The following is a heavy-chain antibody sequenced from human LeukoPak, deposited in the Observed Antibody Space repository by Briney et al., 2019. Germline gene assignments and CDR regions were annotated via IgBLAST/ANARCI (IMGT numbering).Heavy chain of an antibody. J-gene: IGHJ4*02. V-gene: IGHV3-48*01. D-gene: IGHD1-26*01. Sequence: GGFLRLSCAASGFTFSGYSMNWVRQAPGKWLEWVSYISSSSSTIYYADSVKGRFTISRDNAKNSLYLQMNSLRAEDTAVYYCARDKGRIVGATDYSGQGTLVTVSS. CDR3: ARDKGRIVGATDY. CDR2: ISSSSSTI. CDR1: GFTFSGYS.